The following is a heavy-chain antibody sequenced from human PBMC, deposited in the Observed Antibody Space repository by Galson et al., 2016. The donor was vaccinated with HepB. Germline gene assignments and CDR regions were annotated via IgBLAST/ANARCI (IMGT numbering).Heavy chain of an antibody. Sequence: SLRLSCAASEFTFSDYYVNWIRQAPGKGLEWVSYISSSGTTIYYADSVKGRFTISRDNAKNSLYLQMNSLRAEDTAVYYCAREYSSSRYFDLWGRGTLVTVSS. CDR1: EFTFSDYY. J-gene: IGHJ2*01. CDR3: AREYSSSRYFDL. D-gene: IGHD6-19*01. V-gene: IGHV3-11*01. CDR2: ISSSGTTI.